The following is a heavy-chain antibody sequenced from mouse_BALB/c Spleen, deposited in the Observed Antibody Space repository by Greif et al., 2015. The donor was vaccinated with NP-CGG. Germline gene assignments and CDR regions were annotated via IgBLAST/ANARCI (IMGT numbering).Heavy chain of an antibody. J-gene: IGHJ2*01. CDR2: IDPANGNT. Sequence: EVQLQQSGAELVKPGASVKLSCTASGFNIKDTYMHWVKQRPEQGLEWIGRIDPANGNTKYDPKFQGKATITADTSFNTAYLQLSSLTSEDTAVYYCARIDGYYYFFDYWGQGTTLTVSS. CDR3: ARIDGYYYFFDY. CDR1: GFNIKDTY. V-gene: IGHV14-3*02. D-gene: IGHD2-3*01.